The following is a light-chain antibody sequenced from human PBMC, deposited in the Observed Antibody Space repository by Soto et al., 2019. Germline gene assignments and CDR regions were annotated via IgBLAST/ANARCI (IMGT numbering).Light chain of an antibody. V-gene: IGKV1-5*01. CDR2: DAS. J-gene: IGKJ1*01. CDR1: QSITTW. Sequence: DIQMTHSPSTLSSSVGDRVIITCRASQSITTWLAWYQQKPGKAPKLLIYDASSLESGVPSRFSGSGSGTEFTLTISSLQPDDFATYYCQQYDSYPLTFGQGTKV. CDR3: QQYDSYPLT.